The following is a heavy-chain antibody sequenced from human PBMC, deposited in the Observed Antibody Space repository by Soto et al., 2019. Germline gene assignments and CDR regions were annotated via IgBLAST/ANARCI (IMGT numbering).Heavy chain of an antibody. Sequence: QVQLVESGGGLVKPGGSLRLSCVASGFTFSDSYMSWVRQAPGKGLEWVSYISSTSSFTDYAESVKGRFIISRDNTKNSLFLQMNSLIAEDTALYYCARRDGYNYFDFWGQGTLVSVSS. V-gene: IGHV3-11*06. CDR3: ARRDGYNYFDF. CDR2: ISSTSSFT. CDR1: GFTFSDSY. D-gene: IGHD5-12*01. J-gene: IGHJ4*02.